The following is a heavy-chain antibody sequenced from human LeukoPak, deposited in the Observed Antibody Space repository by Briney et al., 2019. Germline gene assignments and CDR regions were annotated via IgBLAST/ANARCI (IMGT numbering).Heavy chain of an antibody. Sequence: GESLKISCKGFGYSFANFWIGWVRQMPGKGLEWMGIIFPGDSDTKYSPSFQGQVTISADKSISTAYLQWSSLKASDTAMYYCASLRSYSDAFDIWGQGTMVIVSS. CDR1: GYSFANFW. CDR3: ASLRSYSDAFDI. J-gene: IGHJ3*02. D-gene: IGHD2-21*01. CDR2: IFPGDSDT. V-gene: IGHV5-51*01.